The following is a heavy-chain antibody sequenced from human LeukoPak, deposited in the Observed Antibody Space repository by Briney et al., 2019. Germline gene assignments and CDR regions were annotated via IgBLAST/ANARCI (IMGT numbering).Heavy chain of an antibody. CDR3: ARNGRVRRVVKDLFEY. V-gene: IGHV1-18*01. CDR2: VSPYNGNT. CDR1: GYTFTDYD. J-gene: IGHJ4*02. D-gene: IGHD3-10*01. Sequence: VASVKVSCKTSGYTFTDYDITWVRQAPGQGLEWMGRVSPYNGNTYYSQRFQDRVTFTKDTSTGTAYMDLRNLRTDDTAMYYCARNGRVRRVVKDLFEYWGQGTLVAVSS.